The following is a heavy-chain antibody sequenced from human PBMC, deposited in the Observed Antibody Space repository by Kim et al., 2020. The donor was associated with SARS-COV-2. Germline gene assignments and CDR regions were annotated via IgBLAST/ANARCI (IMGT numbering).Heavy chain of an antibody. J-gene: IGHJ4*02. CDR2: IYYSGGT. Sequence: SETLSRTCTVSGGSISRSSYYWGWIRRPPGKGLEWIGSIYYSGGTYYNPSLKSRLTISVDTSKNQFSLKLSSVTAADTAVYYCARRPLRDGYNFDFWGQGTLVTVSS. D-gene: IGHD5-12*01. CDR1: GGSISRSSYY. V-gene: IGHV4-39*01. CDR3: ARRPLRDGYNFDF.